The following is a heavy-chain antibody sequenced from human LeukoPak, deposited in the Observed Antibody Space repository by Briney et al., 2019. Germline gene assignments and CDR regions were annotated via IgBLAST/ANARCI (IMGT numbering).Heavy chain of an antibody. J-gene: IGHJ4*02. CDR2: INPRGGST. CDR3: ARIPGVAPHLADDY. Sequence: ASVKVSCKASGYTFTSYYMHWVRQAPGQGLEWVGIINPRGGSTSYAQKFQGRVTMTRDMSTSTVYMELSSLRSEDTAVYYCARIPGVAPHLADDYWGQGTLVTVSS. D-gene: IGHD3-3*01. CDR1: GYTFTSYY. V-gene: IGHV1-46*01.